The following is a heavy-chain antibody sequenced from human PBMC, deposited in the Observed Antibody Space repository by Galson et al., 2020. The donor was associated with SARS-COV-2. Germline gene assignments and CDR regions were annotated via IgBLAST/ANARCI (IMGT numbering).Heavy chain of an antibody. V-gene: IGHV3-30-3*01. CDR3: ARDTGWGDGGYATFAS. CDR1: GFTFSSYA. Sequence: TGGSLRLSCAASGFTFSSYAMHWVRQAPGKGLEWVAVISYDGSNKYYADSVKGRFTISRDNSKNTLYLQMNSLRAEDTAVYYCARDTGWGDGGYATFASWGQGTLVTVSS. D-gene: IGHD5-12*01. J-gene: IGHJ4*02. CDR2: ISYDGSNK.